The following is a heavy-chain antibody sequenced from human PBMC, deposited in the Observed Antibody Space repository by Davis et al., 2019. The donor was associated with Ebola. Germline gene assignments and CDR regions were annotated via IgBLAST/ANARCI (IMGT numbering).Heavy chain of an antibody. Sequence: SETLSLTCAVSGGSVNTGSYYWGWIRQPPGKGLEWIGSIYYNGFTYYNPSLKSRVTISVDTSKNQFSLKLSSVTAADTAVYYCARDQDVVLGEDVYGLDVWGQGTTVTVSS. CDR2: IYYNGFT. J-gene: IGHJ6*02. CDR3: ARDQDVVLGEDVYGLDV. V-gene: IGHV4-39*02. CDR1: GGSVNTGSYY. D-gene: IGHD2-15*01.